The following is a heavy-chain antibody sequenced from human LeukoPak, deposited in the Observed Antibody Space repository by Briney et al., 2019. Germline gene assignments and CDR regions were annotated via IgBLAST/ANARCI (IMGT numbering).Heavy chain of an antibody. CDR1: GYSISSGYY. D-gene: IGHD7-27*01. V-gene: IGHV4-38-2*01. J-gene: IGHJ4*02. Sequence: SETLSPTCAVSGYSISSGYYWGWIRQPPGKGLEWIGSIYHSGSTYYNPSLKSRVTISVDTSKNQFSLKLSSVTAADTAVYYCARVDNWGFYFDYWGQGTLVTVSS. CDR2: IYHSGST. CDR3: ARVDNWGFYFDY.